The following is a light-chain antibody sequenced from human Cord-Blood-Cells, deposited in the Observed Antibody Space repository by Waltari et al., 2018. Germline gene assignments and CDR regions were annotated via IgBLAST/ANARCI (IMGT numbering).Light chain of an antibody. J-gene: IGLJ2*01. V-gene: IGLV2-11*01. CDR3: CSYAGSNSAVV. CDR1: SSDVGGYNY. Sequence: QSALTQPRSVSGSPGQSVTISCTGTSSDVGGYNYVSWYQQHPGKAPKLMIYYVSKRPSGVPYHCSGYKSGNTAARTISGLQDEDEADYYCCSYAGSNSAVVFGGGTKLTVL. CDR2: YVS.